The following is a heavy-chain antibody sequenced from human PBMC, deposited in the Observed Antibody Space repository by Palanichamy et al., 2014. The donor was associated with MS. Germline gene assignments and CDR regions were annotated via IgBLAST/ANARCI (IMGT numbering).Heavy chain of an antibody. CDR1: GDSVSSGDFY. J-gene: IGHJ4*02. D-gene: IGHD3-10*01. V-gene: IGHV4-61*08. Sequence: QVQLQESGPGLVKPSETLSLTCTVSGDSVSSGDFYWSWIRQPPRKGLEWIGYIYYSGSTGYNPSLKSRVTISLDASQNQLSLKMTSVTTADTAVYYCARGRVPAYWGQGTLVTVSS. CDR3: ARGRVPAY. CDR2: IYYSGST.